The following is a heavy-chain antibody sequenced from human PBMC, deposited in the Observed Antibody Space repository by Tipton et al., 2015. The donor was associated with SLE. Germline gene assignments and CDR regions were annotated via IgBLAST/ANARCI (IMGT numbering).Heavy chain of an antibody. CDR3: AKAGCSSTSCPFDS. Sequence: SLRLSCADSGFTVSFNYMTWVRQAPEKGLEWISAITDDDTTFYADSVKGRFTISRDNSKKSLFLQMDSLRGEDTAVYYCAKAGCSSTSCPFDSWGQGTQVTVSS. D-gene: IGHD2-2*01. V-gene: IGHV3-53*01. J-gene: IGHJ4*02. CDR1: GFTVSFNY. CDR2: ITDDDTT.